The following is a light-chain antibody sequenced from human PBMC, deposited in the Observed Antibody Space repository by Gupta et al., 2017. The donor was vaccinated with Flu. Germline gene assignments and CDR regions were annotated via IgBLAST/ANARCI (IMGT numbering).Light chain of an antibody. J-gene: IGKJ3*01. CDR3: QQYGSSPPTIT. V-gene: IGKV3-20*01. CDR1: PSVSSSY. CDR2: GAS. Sequence: EIVLTQSPGTLSLSPGERDTLSCRASPSVSSSYLAWYQQKPGQAPRLLIYGASSRATGIPDRFSGSGSGTDFTLTISRLEPEDFAVYYCQQYGSSPPTITFGPGTKVDIK.